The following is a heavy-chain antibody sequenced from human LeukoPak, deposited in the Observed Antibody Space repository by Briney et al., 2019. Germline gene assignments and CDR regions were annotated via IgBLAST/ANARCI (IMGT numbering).Heavy chain of an antibody. V-gene: IGHV1-2*02. Sequence: ASVTVSCKASGGTFSSYAISWVRQAPGQGLEWMGWINPNSGGTNYAQKFQGRVTMTRDTSISTAYMELSRLRSDDTAVYYCARGGYSSSWYALDPWGQGTLVTVSS. D-gene: IGHD6-13*01. CDR2: INPNSGGT. CDR3: ARGGYSSSWYALDP. J-gene: IGHJ5*02. CDR1: GGTFSSYA.